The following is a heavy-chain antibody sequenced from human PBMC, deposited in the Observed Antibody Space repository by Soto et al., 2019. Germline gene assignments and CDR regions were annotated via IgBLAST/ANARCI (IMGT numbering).Heavy chain of an antibody. CDR3: ARCEVTTLSLYYYYYLDV. CDR1: GGSISPYY. J-gene: IGHJ6*03. V-gene: IGHV4-59*08. CDR2: VYYSGST. Sequence: PSETLSLTCTVSGGSISPYYWSWIRQPPGKGLEWIGYVYYSGSTNYNPSLKSRVTISVDTSKNQFSLKLSSVTAADTAVYYCARCEVTTLSLYYYYYLDVWGKGTTVTVSS. D-gene: IGHD4-17*01.